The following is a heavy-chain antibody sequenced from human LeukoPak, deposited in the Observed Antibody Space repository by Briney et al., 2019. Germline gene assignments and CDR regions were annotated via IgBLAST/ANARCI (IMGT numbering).Heavy chain of an antibody. D-gene: IGHD6-13*01. CDR2: IVVGSGNT. CDR3: AIHPIKQQLVLVDY. J-gene: IGHJ4*02. V-gene: IGHV1-58*02. Sequence: SVKVSCKASGFTFTSSAMQWVRQARGQRLEWIGWIVVGSGNTNYAQKFQERVTITRDMSTSTAYMELSSLRSEDTAVYYCAIHPIKQQLVLVDYWGQGTLVTVSS. CDR1: GFTFTSSA.